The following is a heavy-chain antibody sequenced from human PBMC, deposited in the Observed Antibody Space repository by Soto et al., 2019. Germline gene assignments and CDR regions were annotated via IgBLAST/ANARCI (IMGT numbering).Heavy chain of an antibody. CDR2: INSDGSST. V-gene: IGHV3-74*01. J-gene: IGHJ6*03. CDR1: GFTFSSYW. D-gene: IGHD6-13*01. CDR3: ARRSSRYYYMDV. Sequence: PGGSLRLSCAASGFTFSSYWMHWVRQAPGKGLVWVSRINSDGSSTSYADSVKGRFTISRDNAKNTLYLQMNSLRAEDTAVYYCARRSSRYYYMDVWGKGTTVTVSS.